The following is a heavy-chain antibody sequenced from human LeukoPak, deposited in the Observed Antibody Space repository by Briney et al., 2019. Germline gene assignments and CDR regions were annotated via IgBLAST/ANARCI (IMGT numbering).Heavy chain of an antibody. CDR3: ARVPTMVRGVIDYYYMHV. V-gene: IGHV1-2*02. CDR2: INPNSGGT. Sequence: GASVKVSCKASGYTFTGYYMHWVRQAPGQGLEWMGWINPNSGGTNYAQKFQGRVTMTRDTSISTAYMELSRLRSDDTAVYYCARVPTMVRGVIDYYYMHVWGKGTTVTVSS. CDR1: GYTFTGYY. J-gene: IGHJ6*03. D-gene: IGHD3-10*01.